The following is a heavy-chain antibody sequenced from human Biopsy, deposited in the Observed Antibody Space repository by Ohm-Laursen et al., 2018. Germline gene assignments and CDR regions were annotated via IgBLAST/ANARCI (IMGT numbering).Heavy chain of an antibody. V-gene: IGHV1-46*01. CDR2: FKPGGGNA. J-gene: IGHJ6*02. D-gene: IGHD1-14*01. CDR1: GYTFVNYY. CDR3: AKDRGISTLYPPRPFGMDV. Sequence: GASVKVSCNASGYTFVNYYMHWVRQAPGQGLEWMGIFKPGGGNANYAQNFQRRAVVTRNMSTNTAYMEMSSLTSDDTAVYYCAKDRGISTLYPPRPFGMDVWGQGTTVTVSS.